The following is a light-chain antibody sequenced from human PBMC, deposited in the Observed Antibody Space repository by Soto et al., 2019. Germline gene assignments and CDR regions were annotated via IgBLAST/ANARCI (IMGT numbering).Light chain of an antibody. CDR3: QQSYSTQWT. Sequence: DIQMTQSPSSLSASVGDRVTITCRASQSISSYLNWYQQKPGKAPKLLIYAASSLQSGVPSRFSGSGSGTDFTLTISSLQPEDFATYYCQQSYSTQWTLGQGTKVEIK. J-gene: IGKJ1*01. CDR2: AAS. V-gene: IGKV1-39*01. CDR1: QSISSY.